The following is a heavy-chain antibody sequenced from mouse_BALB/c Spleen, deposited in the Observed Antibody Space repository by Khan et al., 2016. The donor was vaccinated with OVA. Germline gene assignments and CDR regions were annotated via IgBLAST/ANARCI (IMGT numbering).Heavy chain of an antibody. CDR3: ARGTDDYALYARDY. V-gene: IGHV2-6-7*01. CDR1: GFSLTGYG. J-gene: IGHJ4*01. Sequence: QMQLEESGPGLVAPSQSLSITCTVSGFSLTGYGVNWVRQPPGKGLEWLGMIWGDGSTDYNSALKSRLSISKDNSKSQVFLKMNSLQTDDTARYYCARGTDDYALYARDYGGQGTSVTGS. D-gene: IGHD2-4*01. CDR2: IWGDGST.